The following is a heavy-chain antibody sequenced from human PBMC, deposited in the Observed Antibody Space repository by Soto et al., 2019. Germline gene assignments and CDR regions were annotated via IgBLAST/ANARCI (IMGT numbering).Heavy chain of an antibody. V-gene: IGHV2-5*02. CDR3: IQSRCGGDCLQSYASYYYYGMDV. D-gene: IGHD2-21*02. CDR1: AFSLSTGGGG. J-gene: IGHJ6*02. Sequence: SGPTLVNPTQTLTLTCTFSAFSLSTGGGGVGWIRQPPGKALEWLARIYWGDDKRYSPSLRSRLTITKDTSKNQVVLTMTNMDPVDTATYYCIQSRCGGDCLQSYASYYYYGMDVWGQGT. CDR2: IYWGDDK.